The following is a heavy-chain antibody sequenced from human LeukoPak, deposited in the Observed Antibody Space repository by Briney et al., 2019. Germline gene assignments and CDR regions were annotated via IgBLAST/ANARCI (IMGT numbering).Heavy chain of an antibody. V-gene: IGHV1-18*01. D-gene: IGHD3-22*01. CDR2: ISAYNGNT. CDR3: ARDYDSSGYYGPDAFDI. J-gene: IGHJ3*02. CDR1: GYTFTSYG. Sequence: ASVKVSCKASGYTFTSYGISWVRQAPGQGLEWMGWISAYNGNTNYAQKLQGRVTMTTDTSTSTAYMELRSLRSDDTAVYYCARDYDSSGYYGPDAFDIWGQGTMVTVSS.